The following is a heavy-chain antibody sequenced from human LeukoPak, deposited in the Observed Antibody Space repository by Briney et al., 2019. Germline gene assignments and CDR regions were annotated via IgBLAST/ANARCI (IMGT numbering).Heavy chain of an antibody. D-gene: IGHD2-2*01. CDR2: IYHSGST. Sequence: PSETLSLTCAVSGGSISSGGYSWSWIRQPPGKGLEWIGYIYHSGSTYYNPSLKSRVTISVDRSKNQFSLKLSSVTAADTAVYYCARAGVVPATRRSSSYGYAFDIWGQGTMVTVSS. V-gene: IGHV4-30-2*01. J-gene: IGHJ3*02. CDR3: ARAGVVPATRRSSSYGYAFDI. CDR1: GGSISSGGYS.